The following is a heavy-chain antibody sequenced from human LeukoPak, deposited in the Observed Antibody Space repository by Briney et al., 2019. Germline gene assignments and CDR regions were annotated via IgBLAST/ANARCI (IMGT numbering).Heavy chain of an antibody. D-gene: IGHD3-22*01. CDR3: ARDTYYYDSSGYTIQYFDY. Sequence: PGGSLRLSCAASGFTFSDYYMSWIRQAPGKGLEWVSYISSSGSTIYYADSVKGRFTISRDNAKNSLYLQMNSLRAEDTAVYYCARDTYYYDSSGYTIQYFDYWGQGTLVTVSS. CDR1: GFTFSDYY. V-gene: IGHV3-11*01. CDR2: ISSSGSTI. J-gene: IGHJ4*02.